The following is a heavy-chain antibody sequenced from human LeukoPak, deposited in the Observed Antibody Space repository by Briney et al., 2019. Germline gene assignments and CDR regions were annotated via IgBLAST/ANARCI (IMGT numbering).Heavy chain of an antibody. V-gene: IGHV4-34*01. CDR3: ARGGRQQLVRGYFDY. D-gene: IGHD6-13*01. Sequence: SEPLSLTCVVYGGSFRVSYWSWIREPPGRGREWIGEINHSGSTNYNPSLKSRVTISVDTSKNQFSLKLSSVTAADTAVYYCARGGRQQLVRGYFDYWGQGTLVTVSS. J-gene: IGHJ4*02. CDR2: INHSGST. CDR1: GGSFRVSY.